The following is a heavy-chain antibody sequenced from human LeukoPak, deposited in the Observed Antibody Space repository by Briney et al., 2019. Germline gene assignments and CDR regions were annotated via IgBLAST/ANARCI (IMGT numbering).Heavy chain of an antibody. D-gene: IGHD6-13*01. J-gene: IGHJ4*02. CDR1: GFTFDDYA. Sequence: GGSLRLSCAASGFTFDDYAMHWVRQAPGKGLEWVSGTSWNSGSIGYADSVKGRFTISRDNAKNSLYLQMNSLRAEDTALYYCAKDISAGVSAAGDYWGQGTLVTVSS. CDR2: TSWNSGSI. CDR3: AKDISAGVSAAGDY. V-gene: IGHV3-9*01.